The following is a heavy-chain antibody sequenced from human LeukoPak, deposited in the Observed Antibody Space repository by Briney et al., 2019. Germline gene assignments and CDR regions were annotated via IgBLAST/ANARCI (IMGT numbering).Heavy chain of an antibody. CDR1: GFTFSSYG. CDR2: ISYDGSNK. D-gene: IGHD3-22*01. J-gene: IGHJ4*02. Sequence: GRSLRLSCAASGFTFSSYGMHWVRQAPGKGLEWVAVISYDGSNKYYADSVKGRFTISRDNSKNTLYLQMDSLRSEDTAVYYCASDDSSGEYDLPFGYWGQGTLVTVSS. V-gene: IGHV3-30*03. CDR3: ASDDSSGEYDLPFGY.